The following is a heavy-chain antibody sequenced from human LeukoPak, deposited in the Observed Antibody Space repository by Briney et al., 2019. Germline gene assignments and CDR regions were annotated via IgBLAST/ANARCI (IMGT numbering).Heavy chain of an antibody. CDR1: GFTFRSYT. J-gene: IGHJ4*02. CDR2: ISSGSTTI. Sequence: GGSLRLSCAASGFTFRSYTMNWVRQAPGRGLEWVSYISSGSTTIYYADSVKGRFTISRDNAKNSLYLQMNSLRDEDTAVYYCARDRYDYGGKNSRPLDYWGQGTLVTVSS. D-gene: IGHD4-23*01. V-gene: IGHV3-48*02. CDR3: ARDRYDYGGKNSRPLDY.